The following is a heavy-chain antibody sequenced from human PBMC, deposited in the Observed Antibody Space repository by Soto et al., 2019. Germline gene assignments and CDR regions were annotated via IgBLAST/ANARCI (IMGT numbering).Heavy chain of an antibody. V-gene: IGHV3-23*01. J-gene: IGHJ4*02. CDR3: AKEYYYDSSGYYRLFDY. CDR2: ISGSGGST. Sequence: GGSLRLSCAASGFTFSSYAMSWVRQAPGKGLEWVSAISGSGGSTYYADSVKGRFTISRDNSKNTLYLQMNSLRAEDTAVYYCAKEYYYDSSGYYRLFDYWGQGTLVTVSS. CDR1: GFTFSSYA. D-gene: IGHD3-22*01.